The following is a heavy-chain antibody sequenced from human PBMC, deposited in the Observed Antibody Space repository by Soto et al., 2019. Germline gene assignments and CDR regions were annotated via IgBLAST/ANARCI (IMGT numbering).Heavy chain of an antibody. CDR2: ISGSGGST. CDR3: AKDRRRRIAAAASPHYYGMDV. Sequence: GGSLRLSCAASGFTFSSYAMSWVRQAPGKGLEWVSAISGSGGSTYYADSVKGRFTISRDNSKNTLYLQMNSLRAEDTAVYYCAKDRRRRIAAAASPHYYGMDVWGQRTTVTVSS. D-gene: IGHD6-13*01. CDR1: GFTFSSYA. J-gene: IGHJ6*02. V-gene: IGHV3-23*01.